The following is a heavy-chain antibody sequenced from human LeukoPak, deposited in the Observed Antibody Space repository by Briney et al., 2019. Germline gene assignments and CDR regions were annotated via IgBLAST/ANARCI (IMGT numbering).Heavy chain of an antibody. V-gene: IGHV4-39*01. CDR2: IDYSGIT. CDR1: GGSITSRTYS. D-gene: IGHD3-22*01. J-gene: IGHJ4*02. CDR3: ASSVRYYDSSGQLDY. Sequence: SETLSLTCTVSGGSITSRTYSWGWIRQPPGKGLECIGTIDYSGITYYNPSLKSRVTISVDTSKNQFSLKLSSVTAPDTAVYYCASSVRYYDSSGQLDYWGEGTLVTVSS.